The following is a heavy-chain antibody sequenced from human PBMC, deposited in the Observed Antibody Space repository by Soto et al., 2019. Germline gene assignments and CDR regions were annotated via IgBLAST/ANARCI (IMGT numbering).Heavy chain of an antibody. D-gene: IGHD3-9*01. J-gene: IGHJ4*02. CDR3: ARHPGYYDILTGYTTYYFDY. CDR1: GGSIGTYY. V-gene: IGHV4-59*08. CDR2: IYYRGNT. Sequence: PSETLSLTCTVSGGSIGTYYWGWIRQPPGKGLEWIGYIYYRGNTDYNPSLKSRVTISLDTPKNQFSLKLSSVTAADTAVYYCARHPGYYDILTGYTTYYFDYWGQGILVTVS.